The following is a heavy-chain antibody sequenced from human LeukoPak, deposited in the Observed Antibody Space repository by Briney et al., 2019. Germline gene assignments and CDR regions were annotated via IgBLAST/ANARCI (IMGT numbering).Heavy chain of an antibody. CDR2: IYSGGST. CDR1: GFTVSSNY. J-gene: IGHJ6*03. D-gene: IGHD3-3*01. CDR3: ARGSGDYDFWSGQYYYYMDV. Sequence: GGSLRLSCAASGFTVSSNYMSWVRQAPGKGLEWVSVIYSGGSTYYADSVKGRFTISRDNSKNTLYLQMNSLRAEDTAVYYCARGSGDYDFWSGQYYYYMDVWGKGTTVIVSS. V-gene: IGHV3-53*01.